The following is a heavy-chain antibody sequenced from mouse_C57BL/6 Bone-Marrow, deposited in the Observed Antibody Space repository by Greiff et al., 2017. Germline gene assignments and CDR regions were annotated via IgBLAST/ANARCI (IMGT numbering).Heavy chain of an antibody. Sequence: EVQLQQSGPVLVKPGASVKMSCKASGYTFTDYYMNWVKQSHGKSLEWIGVINPYNGGTRYNQKFKGKATLNVDKSSSTAYMELNSLTSEDSAVYYCAREGNYLAWFAYWGQGTLVTVSA. V-gene: IGHV1-19*01. CDR1: GYTFTDYY. CDR3: AREGNYLAWFAY. D-gene: IGHD2-1*01. CDR2: INPYNGGT. J-gene: IGHJ3*01.